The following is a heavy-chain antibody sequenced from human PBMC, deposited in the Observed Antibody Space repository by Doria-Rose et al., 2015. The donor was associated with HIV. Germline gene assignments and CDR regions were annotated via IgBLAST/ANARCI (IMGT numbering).Heavy chain of an antibody. V-gene: IGHV2-26*01. D-gene: IGHD6-13*01. Sequence: QITLKESGPVLVKPTETLTLTCTVSGVSHSSPGMGVSWIRQPPGKALEWLANIFSDDERSYKTSLKSRLTISRGTSKCQVFLTMTDMDPVDTATYYCARIKSSRWYHKYYFDFWGQGTLVIVSA. CDR3: ARIKSSRWYHKYYFDF. J-gene: IGHJ4*02. CDR1: GVSHSSPGMG. CDR2: IFSDDER.